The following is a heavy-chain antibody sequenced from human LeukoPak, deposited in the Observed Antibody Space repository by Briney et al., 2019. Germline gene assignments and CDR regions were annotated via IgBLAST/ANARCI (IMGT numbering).Heavy chain of an antibody. Sequence: ASVKVSCKTSGYTFTGYDINWVRQATGQGLEWMGWMNANSGNTGYAQRFQGRVTFTRDTSINTAYMELSSLRSEDTAVYYCAREASRSFDFWGKGTLVTVSS. V-gene: IGHV1-8*01. CDR3: AREASRSFDF. CDR1: GYTFTGYD. CDR2: MNANSGNT. J-gene: IGHJ4*02.